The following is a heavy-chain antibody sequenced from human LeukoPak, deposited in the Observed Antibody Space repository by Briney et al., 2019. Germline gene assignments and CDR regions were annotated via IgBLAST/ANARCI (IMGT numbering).Heavy chain of an antibody. CDR1: GYTFTSYA. Sequence: GASVTVSCKASGYTFTSYAVNWVRQAPGQGLEWMGWINANTGNPTYAQGFTGRFVFSLDTSVSTAYLQISSLKAEDTAVYYCARDPPRGSYGNWFDPWGQGTLVTVSS. CDR3: ARDPPRGSYGNWFDP. CDR2: INANTGNP. J-gene: IGHJ5*02. V-gene: IGHV7-4-1*02. D-gene: IGHD3-16*01.